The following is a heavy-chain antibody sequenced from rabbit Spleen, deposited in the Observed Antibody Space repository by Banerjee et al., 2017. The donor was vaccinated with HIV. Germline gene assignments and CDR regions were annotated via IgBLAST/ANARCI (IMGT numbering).Heavy chain of an antibody. J-gene: IGHJ6*01. Sequence: QSLEESGGGLVQPEGSLTLTCTASGFSFSSSYYMCWVRQAPGKGLEWIGCAYISNNIIQYASWAKGRFTISKTSSTTVTLQMTSLTAADTATYFCARSTYGYDDYADLYYAAMDLWGPGTLVTVS. CDR3: ARSTYGYDDYADLYYAAMDL. V-gene: IGHV1S40*01. CDR2: AYISNNII. D-gene: IGHD6-1*01. CDR1: GFSFSSSYY.